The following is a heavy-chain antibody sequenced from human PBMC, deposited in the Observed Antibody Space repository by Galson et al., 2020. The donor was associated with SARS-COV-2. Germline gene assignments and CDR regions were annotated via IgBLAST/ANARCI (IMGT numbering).Heavy chain of an antibody. CDR1: GFTFSGSA. Sequence: ASVKVSCAASGFTFSGSAMHWVRQASGKGLEWVGRIRSKANSYATAYAASVKGRFTISRDDSKNTAYLQMNSLKTEDTAVYYCTSSLGGWYASDYWGQGTLVTVSS. D-gene: IGHD6-19*01. CDR2: IRSKANSYAT. J-gene: IGHJ4*02. V-gene: IGHV3-73*01. CDR3: TSSLGGWYASDY.